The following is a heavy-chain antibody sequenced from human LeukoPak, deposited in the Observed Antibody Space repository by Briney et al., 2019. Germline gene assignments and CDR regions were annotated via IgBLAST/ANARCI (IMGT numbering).Heavy chain of an antibody. J-gene: IGHJ4*02. V-gene: IGHV4-59*08. CDR3: ARHAHREMATIHFDY. D-gene: IGHD5-24*01. Sequence: SETLSLTCTVSGGSISSYYWSWIRQPPGKGLEWIGYIYYSGSTNYTPSLKSRVTISVDTSKNQFSLKLSSVTAADTAVYYCARHAHREMATIHFDYWGQGTLVTVSS. CDR1: GGSISSYY. CDR2: IYYSGST.